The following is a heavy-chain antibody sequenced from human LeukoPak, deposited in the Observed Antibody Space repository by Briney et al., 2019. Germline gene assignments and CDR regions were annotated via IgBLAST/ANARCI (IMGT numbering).Heavy chain of an antibody. Sequence: SETLSLTCTVSGGSISSGDYYWSWIRQPPGKGLEWIGYIYYSGSTNYNPSLKSRVTISVDTSKNQFSLKLSSVTAADTAVYYCARGVGVVAANHYYYYGMDVWGQGTTVTVSS. CDR1: GGSISSGDYY. J-gene: IGHJ6*02. V-gene: IGHV4-61*08. D-gene: IGHD2-15*01. CDR2: IYYSGST. CDR3: ARGVGVVAANHYYYYGMDV.